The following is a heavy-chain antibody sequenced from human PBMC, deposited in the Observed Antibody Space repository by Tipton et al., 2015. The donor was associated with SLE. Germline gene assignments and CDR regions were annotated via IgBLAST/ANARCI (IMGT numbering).Heavy chain of an antibody. CDR2: IYYSGST. CDR3: ARDRTYYDSSGYLDAFDI. D-gene: IGHD3-22*01. J-gene: IGHJ3*02. CDR1: GGSISSYY. Sequence: LRLSCTVSGGSISSYYWSWIRQPPGKGLEWIGYIYYSGSTNYNPSLKSRVTISVDTSKNQFSLKLSSVTAADTAVYYCARDRTYYDSSGYLDAFDIWGQGTMVTVSS. V-gene: IGHV4-59*12.